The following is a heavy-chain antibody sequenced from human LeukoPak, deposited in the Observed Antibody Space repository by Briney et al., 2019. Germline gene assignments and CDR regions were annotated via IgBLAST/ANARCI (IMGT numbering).Heavy chain of an antibody. CDR3: ARGGYCSSTSCSKDNWFDP. D-gene: IGHD2-2*01. J-gene: IGHJ5*02. CDR1: GGSFSGYY. CDR2: INHSGST. Sequence: PSETLSLTCAVYGGSFSGYYWSWIRQPPGKGLEWIGEINHSGSTNYNPSLKSRVTISVDTSKNQFSLKLSSVTAADTAVYYCARGGYCSSTSCSKDNWFDPWGQGTLVTVSS. V-gene: IGHV4-34*01.